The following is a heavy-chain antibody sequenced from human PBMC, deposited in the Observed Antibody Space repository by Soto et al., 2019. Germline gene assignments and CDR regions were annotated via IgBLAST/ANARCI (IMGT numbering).Heavy chain of an antibody. Sequence: GGSLRLSCAASGFTFSSYAMSWVRQAPGKGLEWVSAISGSGGSTYYADSVKGRFTISRDNSKSTLYLQMNSLRAEDTAVYYCAKIPPPMTVVVITYYFDYWGQGTLVTVSS. J-gene: IGHJ4*02. CDR2: ISGSGGST. CDR1: GFTFSSYA. D-gene: IGHD3-22*01. CDR3: AKIPPPMTVVVITYYFDY. V-gene: IGHV3-23*01.